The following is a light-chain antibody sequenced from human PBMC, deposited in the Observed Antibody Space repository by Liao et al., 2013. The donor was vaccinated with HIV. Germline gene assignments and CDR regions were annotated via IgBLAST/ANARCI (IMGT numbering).Light chain of an antibody. V-gene: IGLV3-21*01. J-gene: IGLJ2*01. CDR3: QSADNSGTYVI. CDR2: FDS. Sequence: SYELTQPPAVSVAPGQTAMITCGGDNIESRSVHWYQQKPGQAPVMVMSFDSDRPSGIPERFSGSNSGTTATLTISGVQAEDEADFYCQSADNSGTYVIFGGGTRLTVL. CDR1: NIESRS.